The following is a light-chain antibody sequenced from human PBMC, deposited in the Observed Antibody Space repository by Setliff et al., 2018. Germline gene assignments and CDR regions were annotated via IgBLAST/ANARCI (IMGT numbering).Light chain of an antibody. CDR3: SSYTSSSTPYV. CDR2: DVS. Sequence: QSVLAQSRSVSGSPGQSVTISCTGTSSDVGGYNYVSWYQQHPGKAPKLMIYDVSKRPSGVPDRFSGSKSGNTASLTISGLQAEDEADYYCSSYTSSSTPYVFGTGTKVTVL. J-gene: IGLJ1*01. V-gene: IGLV2-11*01. CDR1: SSDVGGYNY.